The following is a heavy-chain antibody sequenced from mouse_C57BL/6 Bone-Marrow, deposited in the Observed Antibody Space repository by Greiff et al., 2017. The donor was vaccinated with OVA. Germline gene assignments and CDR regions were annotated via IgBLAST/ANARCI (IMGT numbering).Heavy chain of an antibody. CDR1: GFTFSSYA. CDR2: ISDGGSYT. Sequence: EVKLMESGGGLVKPGGSLKLSCAASGFTFSSYAMSWVRQTPEKRLAWVATISDGGSYTYYPDNVKGRFTISRDNAKNNLYLQMSHLKSEDTAMYYCAREVWYYGSSYDFAYWGQGTLVTVSA. V-gene: IGHV5-4*01. J-gene: IGHJ3*01. CDR3: AREVWYYGSSYDFAY. D-gene: IGHD1-1*01.